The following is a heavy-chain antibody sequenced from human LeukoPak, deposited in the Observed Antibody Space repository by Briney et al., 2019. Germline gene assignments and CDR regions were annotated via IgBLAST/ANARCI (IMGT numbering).Heavy chain of an antibody. V-gene: IGHV1-69*04. Sequence: SVKVSCKASGGTFSSYAISWVRQAPGQGLEWTGRIIPILGIANYAQKFQGRVTITADKSTSTAYMELSSLRSEGTAVYYCASPSIAARPPYYYGMDVWGQGTTVTVSS. J-gene: IGHJ6*02. CDR2: IIPILGIA. CDR1: GGTFSSYA. D-gene: IGHD6-6*01. CDR3: ASPSIAARPPYYYGMDV.